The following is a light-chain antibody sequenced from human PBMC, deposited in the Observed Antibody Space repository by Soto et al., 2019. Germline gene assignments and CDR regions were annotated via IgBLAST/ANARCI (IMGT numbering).Light chain of an antibody. CDR1: SSDIGGYDF. CDR2: EVS. V-gene: IGLV2-14*01. CDR3: SSYTISSTTV. Sequence: QSVLTQPASVSGSPGQSLTISCTGTSSDIGGYDFVSWYRQQPGKAPKLLIYEVSHRPSGVSSRFSASKSGNTASLTISGLQAEDDGDYYCSSYTISSTTVFGTGTKVTVL. J-gene: IGLJ1*01.